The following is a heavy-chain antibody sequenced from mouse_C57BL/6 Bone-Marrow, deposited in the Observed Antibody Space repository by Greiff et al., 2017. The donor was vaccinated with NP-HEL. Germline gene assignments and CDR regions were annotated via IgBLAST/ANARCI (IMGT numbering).Heavy chain of an antibody. CDR3: AFYYDFSMDY. D-gene: IGHD2-4*01. Sequence: EVQLQQSGPELVKPGASVKMSCKASGYTFTDYDMHWVKQSHGKSLEWIGYINPNNGGTSYNQKFKGKATLTVNKSSSTAYMELRSLTSEDSAVYYCAFYYDFSMDYWGQGTSVTVSS. V-gene: IGHV1-22*01. CDR2: INPNNGGT. J-gene: IGHJ4*01. CDR1: GYTFTDYD.